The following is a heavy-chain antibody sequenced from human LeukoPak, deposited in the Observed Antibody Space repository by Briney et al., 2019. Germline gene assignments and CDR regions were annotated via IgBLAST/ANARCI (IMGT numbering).Heavy chain of an antibody. CDR1: GFTFGSYG. V-gene: IGHV3-23*01. Sequence: GGSLRLSCAASGFTFGSYGMHWVRQAPGKGLEWVSAISGSGGSTYYADSVKGRFTISRDNSKNTLYLQMNSLRAEDTAVYYCAKDRRYCSGGSCWGPLYFQHWGQGTLVTVSS. CDR2: ISGSGGST. CDR3: AKDRRYCSGGSCWGPLYFQH. J-gene: IGHJ1*01. D-gene: IGHD2-15*01.